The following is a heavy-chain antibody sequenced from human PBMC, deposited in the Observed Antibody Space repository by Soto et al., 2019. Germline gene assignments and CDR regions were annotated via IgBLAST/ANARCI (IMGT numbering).Heavy chain of an antibody. J-gene: IGHJ6*02. V-gene: IGHV3-23*01. CDR2: ISGSGGST. D-gene: IGHD3-16*01. CDR1: GFTFSSYA. Sequence: EVQLLESGGNLVQPGGSLRLSCAASGFTFSSYAMNWVRQAPGKGLEWVSAISGSGGSTYYADSVKGRFTISRDNSKNTLYVQMNSLRAEDTAVYYCAKDYEIQAYEYVWGSDMSTPNIIIIPGTLDVWGQGTTVTVSS. CDR3: AKDYEIQAYEYVWGSDMSTPNIIIIPGTLDV.